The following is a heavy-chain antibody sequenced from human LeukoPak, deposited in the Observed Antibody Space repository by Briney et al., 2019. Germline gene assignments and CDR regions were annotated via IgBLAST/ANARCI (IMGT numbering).Heavy chain of an antibody. Sequence: ASVKVSCKVSGYTLTELPMHWVRQAPGKGLEWMGGFDPEDGETIYAQKFQGRVTMTEDTSTDTAYMELSSLRSEDTAVYYCATDPPLRGGSCYFHWGQGTLVTVSS. V-gene: IGHV1-24*01. CDR2: FDPEDGET. CDR3: ATDPPLRGGSCYFH. CDR1: GYTLTELP. J-gene: IGHJ4*02. D-gene: IGHD2-15*01.